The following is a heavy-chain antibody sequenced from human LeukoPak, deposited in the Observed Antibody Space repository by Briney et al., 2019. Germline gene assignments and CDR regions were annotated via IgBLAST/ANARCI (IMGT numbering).Heavy chain of an antibody. D-gene: IGHD5/OR15-5a*01. CDR1: GGTFSSYA. CDR3: ARIHDSTHGLLDE. J-gene: IGHJ4*02. V-gene: IGHV1-69*13. CDR2: IITKFATV. Sequence: GASVKVPCKASGGTFSSYAISWVRQAPGQGVEWMGRIITKFATVNYAQRFQGRLRLTADDSTGSAYMELTSLTSEDTAVYYCARIHDSTHGLLDEWGQGTLVTVSS.